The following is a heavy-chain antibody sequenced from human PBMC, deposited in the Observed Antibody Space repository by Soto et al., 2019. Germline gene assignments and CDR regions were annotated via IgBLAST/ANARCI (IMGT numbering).Heavy chain of an antibody. CDR3: ATRSGGGGAFDI. V-gene: IGHV3-48*03. J-gene: IGHJ3*02. Sequence: EVQLVESGGGLVLPGGSLRLSCAASRFTFSNYEMNWVRQAPGKGLEWVSYIGSGGRTTYYADSLKGRFTISRDNAKNSLYLKMTSLRAEDTAVYYCATRSGGGGAFDIWGQGTMVTVSS. D-gene: IGHD3-10*01. CDR2: IGSGGRTT. CDR1: RFTFSNYE.